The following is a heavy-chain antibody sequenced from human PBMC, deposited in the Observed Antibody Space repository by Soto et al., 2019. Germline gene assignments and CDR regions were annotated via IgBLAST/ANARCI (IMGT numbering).Heavy chain of an antibody. D-gene: IGHD5-12*01. CDR2: IIPILGIA. Sequence: QVQLVQSGAEVQKPGSSVKVSCKASGGTFSSYTISWVRQAPGQGLEWMGRIIPILGIANYAQKFQGRVTITADKSTSTAYMELSSLRSEDTAGYYGARASSIVATGAFDIWGQGTMVTVSS. CDR3: ARASSIVATGAFDI. V-gene: IGHV1-69*02. J-gene: IGHJ3*02. CDR1: GGTFSSYT.